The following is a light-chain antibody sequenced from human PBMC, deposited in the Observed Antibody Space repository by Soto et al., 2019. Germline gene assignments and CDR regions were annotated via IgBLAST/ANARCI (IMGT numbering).Light chain of an antibody. J-gene: IGLJ2*01. CDR1: SSDVGGYNY. CDR3: GSHTSSNTRV. V-gene: IGLV2-14*03. CDR2: DVS. Sequence: QSALTQPASVSGSPGQSITISCAGTSSDVGGYNYVSWYQHHPGKAPKLMIYDVSNRPSGVSNRFSGSKSGNTASLTISGLQAEDEADYYCGSHTSSNTRVFGGGTKVTVL.